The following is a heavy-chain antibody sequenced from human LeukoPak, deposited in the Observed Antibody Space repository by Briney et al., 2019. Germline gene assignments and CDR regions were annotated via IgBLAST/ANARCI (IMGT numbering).Heavy chain of an antibody. CDR2: IYIDGNT. D-gene: IGHD1-1*01. Sequence: GGSLRLSCAVSGFTVSGYHMTWVRQAPGKGLQWVSTIYIDGNTFYADSVKGRFTISRDNSKNTLYLQMNSLGADDTAVYYCAKGNWRYFDYWGQGTLVTVSS. CDR1: GFTVSGYH. J-gene: IGHJ4*02. V-gene: IGHV3-66*01. CDR3: AKGNWRYFDY.